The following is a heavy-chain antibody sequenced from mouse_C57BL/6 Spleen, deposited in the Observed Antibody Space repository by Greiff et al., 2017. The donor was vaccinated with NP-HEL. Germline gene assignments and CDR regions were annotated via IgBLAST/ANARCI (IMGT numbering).Heavy chain of an antibody. Sequence: EVKLVESGGGLVKPGGSLKLSCAASGFTFSSYAMSWVRQTPEKRLEWVATISDGGSYTYYPDNVKGRFTISRDNAKNNLYLQMSHLKSEDTAMYYCARDLDGVPDYWGQGTTLTVSS. CDR3: ARDLDGVPDY. CDR1: GFTFSSYA. J-gene: IGHJ2*01. V-gene: IGHV5-4*01. CDR2: ISDGGSYT.